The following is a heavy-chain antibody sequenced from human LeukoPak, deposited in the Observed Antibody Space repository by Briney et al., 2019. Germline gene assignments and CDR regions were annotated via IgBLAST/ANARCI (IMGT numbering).Heavy chain of an antibody. D-gene: IGHD2-15*01. J-gene: IGHJ5*02. Sequence: GGSLRLSCAASGVTVSSNYMSWVRQAPGKGLEWVSVIYSGGDTYYADSVKGRFTISRDNSKSTMYLQMNNLRAEDTAVYYCARVGRYCSGGSCYSNWLDPWGQGILVTVSS. CDR2: IYSGGDT. V-gene: IGHV3-53*01. CDR3: ARVGRYCSGGSCYSNWLDP. CDR1: GVTVSSNY.